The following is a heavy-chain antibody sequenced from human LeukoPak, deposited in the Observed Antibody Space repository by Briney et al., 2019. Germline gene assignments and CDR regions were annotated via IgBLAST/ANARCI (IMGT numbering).Heavy chain of an antibody. Sequence: GALRLSCAASGFTFSSYAMHWVRQAPGKGLEWVAVISYDGSNKYYADSVKGRFTISRDNSKNTLYLQMNSLRAEDTAVYYCARGISQPPVAFDIWGQGTMVTVSS. D-gene: IGHD6-13*01. CDR2: ISYDGSNK. CDR1: GFTFSSYA. V-gene: IGHV3-30-3*01. CDR3: ARGISQPPVAFDI. J-gene: IGHJ3*02.